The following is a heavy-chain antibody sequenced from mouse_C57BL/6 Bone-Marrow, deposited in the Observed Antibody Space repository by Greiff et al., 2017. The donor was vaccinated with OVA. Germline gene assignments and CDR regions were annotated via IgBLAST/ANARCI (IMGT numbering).Heavy chain of an antibody. V-gene: IGHV1-69*01. CDR3: ARSWLLFDY. J-gene: IGHJ2*01. Sequence: QVQLQQSGAELVMPGASVKLSCKASGYTFTSYWMHWVKQRPGQGLEWIGEIDPSDSYTNYNQKFKGKSTLTVDKSSSTAYMQLSSLTSEDSAVYYCARSWLLFDYWGQGTTLTVSS. CDR2: IDPSDSYT. D-gene: IGHD2-3*01. CDR1: GYTFTSYW.